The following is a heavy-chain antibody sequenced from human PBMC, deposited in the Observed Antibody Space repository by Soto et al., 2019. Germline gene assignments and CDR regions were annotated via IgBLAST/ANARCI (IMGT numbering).Heavy chain of an antibody. CDR3: AQLGLMTFSHKHYFNH. D-gene: IGHD3-16*01. V-gene: IGHV3-23*01. Sequence: PGGSLRLSCVASGFSFDNYAMSWVRQAPGKGLEWVSAIKSDGSSTYYAASVKDRFIISRDNSKTTLYLQLNSLRAEDTAVYYCAQLGLMTFSHKHYFNHWGRGTLVTVSS. CDR2: IKSDGSST. J-gene: IGHJ4*02. CDR1: GFSFDNYA.